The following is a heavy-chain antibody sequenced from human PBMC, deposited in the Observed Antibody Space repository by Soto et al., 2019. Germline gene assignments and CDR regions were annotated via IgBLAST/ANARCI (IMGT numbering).Heavy chain of an antibody. Sequence: EVQLLDSGGGLVQPGGSLRLSCVASGFTSSSCAMRWVRQAPGKGLEWVSGISASGGSTYYADSVKGRFTISRDNSKNALNLQMNSLRPEDTAVYYCATPSLGTGRYFFHDWGQGTLVTVSS. D-gene: IGHD2-8*02. V-gene: IGHV3-23*01. CDR1: GFTSSSCA. J-gene: IGHJ4*02. CDR2: ISASGGST. CDR3: ATPSLGTGRYFFHD.